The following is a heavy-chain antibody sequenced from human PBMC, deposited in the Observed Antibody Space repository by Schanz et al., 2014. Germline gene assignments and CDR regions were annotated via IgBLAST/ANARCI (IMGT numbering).Heavy chain of an antibody. D-gene: IGHD3-10*01. CDR2: VSRSTPDI. CDR3: AKGRFGELSAFDI. CDR1: GFGFSSYS. Sequence: EVQLLESGGGLVQPGGSLRLSCAASGFGFSSYSMNWVRQAPGKGLEWVSYVSRSTPDIYYADSVKGRFTMSRDNSKNTLYLQMNSLRAEDTAVYYCAKGRFGELSAFDIWGQGTMVTVSS. V-gene: IGHV3-48*01. J-gene: IGHJ3*02.